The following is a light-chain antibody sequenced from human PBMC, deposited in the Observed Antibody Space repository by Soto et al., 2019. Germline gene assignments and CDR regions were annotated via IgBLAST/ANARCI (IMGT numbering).Light chain of an antibody. CDR3: QQSYNTPVT. CDR1: QGISSS. CDR2: AAS. J-gene: IGKJ5*01. V-gene: IGKV1-39*01. Sequence: DIQLTQSPSFLSSSVGDRVTITCRASQGISSSLAWYQQRAGKAPKLLIYAASNLQSGVPSRFSGRGSGTDFALTITSLRPEDFATYWCQQSYNTPVTFGQGTRLEIK.